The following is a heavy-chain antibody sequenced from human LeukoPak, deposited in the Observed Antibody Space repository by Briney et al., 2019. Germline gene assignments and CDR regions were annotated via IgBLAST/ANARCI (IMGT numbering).Heavy chain of an antibody. V-gene: IGHV3-11*01. CDR3: ARSLRYFDWSTERSLDY. Sequence: GGSMRLSCAASGFTFSDYYMSWIRQAPGKGLEWVSYISSSGSTIYYADSVKGRFTISRDNAKNSLYLQMNSLRAEDTAVYYCARSLRYFDWSTERSLDYRGQGTLVTVSS. D-gene: IGHD3-9*01. J-gene: IGHJ4*02. CDR2: ISSSGSTI. CDR1: GFTFSDYY.